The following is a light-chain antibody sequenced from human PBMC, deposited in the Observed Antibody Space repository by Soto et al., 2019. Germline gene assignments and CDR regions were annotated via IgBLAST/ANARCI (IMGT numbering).Light chain of an antibody. V-gene: IGKV1-6*02. CDR1: LGIRND. Sequence: AIQLTQSPSALSASVGDRVTITCRASLGIRNDLGWYQQKPGEAPRLLVYGASTLQSGVPSRLRGSGSGTEFTLTISSLQLEDFGTYYCLQDYNYPLTFGGGTRLEI. J-gene: IGKJ4*01. CDR2: GAS. CDR3: LQDYNYPLT.